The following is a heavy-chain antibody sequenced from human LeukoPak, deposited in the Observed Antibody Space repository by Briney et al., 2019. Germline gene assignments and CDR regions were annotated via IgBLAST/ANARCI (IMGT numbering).Heavy chain of an antibody. CDR1: GFTVSSNY. J-gene: IGHJ4*02. CDR2: IYSGGST. CDR3: TTILFY. D-gene: IGHD2/OR15-2a*01. V-gene: IGHV3-53*01. Sequence: GGSLRLSCAASGFTVSSNYMSWVRQAPGKGLEWVSVIYSGGSTYYADSVKGRFTISRDNSKNTLYLQTNSLKTEDTAVYYCTTILFYWGQGTLVTVSS.